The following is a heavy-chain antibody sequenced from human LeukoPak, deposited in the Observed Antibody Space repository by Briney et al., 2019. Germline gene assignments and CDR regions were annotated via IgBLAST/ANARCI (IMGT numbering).Heavy chain of an antibody. Sequence: ASVKVSCKASGYTFKTYSFTWVRQAPGQGLEWMGRISAFNGDTNYVHKFQGRVALTADTLTRTGYMELTRLRSDDTAVYCCAFRGVIPNYFDYWGQGSLVTVSS. D-gene: IGHD3-10*01. CDR3: AFRGVIPNYFDY. CDR1: GYTFKTYS. J-gene: IGHJ4*02. V-gene: IGHV1-18*01. CDR2: ISAFNGDT.